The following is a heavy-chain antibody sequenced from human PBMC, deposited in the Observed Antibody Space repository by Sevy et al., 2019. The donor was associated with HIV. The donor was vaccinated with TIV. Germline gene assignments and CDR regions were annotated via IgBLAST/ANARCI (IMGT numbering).Heavy chain of an antibody. CDR2: ISSSSSTI. J-gene: IGHJ6*02. Sequence: GGSLRLSCAASGFTFSSYSMNWVRQAPGKGLEWVSYISSSSSTIYYADSVKGRFTISRENAKNSLYLQMNSLRAEDTAVYYCARGVTSYYYGMDVWGQGTTVTVSS. D-gene: IGHD4-4*01. V-gene: IGHV3-48*01. CDR3: ARGVTSYYYGMDV. CDR1: GFTFSSYS.